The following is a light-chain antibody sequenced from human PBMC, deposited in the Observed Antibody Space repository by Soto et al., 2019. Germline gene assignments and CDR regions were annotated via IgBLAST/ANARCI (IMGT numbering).Light chain of an antibody. Sequence: DIHMTQSPSTLSASVGDRVTITCRASQSISIWLAWYQQKPGKAPNLLIYKTSSLVTGVPSRFSGSGSGTEFTLTISSLQPDDLATYYCQHWNDYSWTFGQGTKVEVK. V-gene: IGKV1-5*03. CDR1: QSISIW. J-gene: IGKJ1*01. CDR3: QHWNDYSWT. CDR2: KTS.